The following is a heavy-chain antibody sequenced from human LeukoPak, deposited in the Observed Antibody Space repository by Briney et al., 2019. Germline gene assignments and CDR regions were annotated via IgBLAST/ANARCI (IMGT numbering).Heavy chain of an antibody. CDR2: IRYDGSNK. J-gene: IGHJ4*02. CDR3: AKDRSEEYYFDY. D-gene: IGHD3-10*01. CDR1: GFTFSSYG. V-gene: IGHV3-30*02. Sequence: HSGGSLRLSCAASGFTFSSYGMHWVRQAPGKGLEWVAFIRYDGSNKYYADSVKGRFTISRDDSKNTLYLQMNSLRAEDTAVYYCAKDRSEEYYFDYWGQGTLVTVSS.